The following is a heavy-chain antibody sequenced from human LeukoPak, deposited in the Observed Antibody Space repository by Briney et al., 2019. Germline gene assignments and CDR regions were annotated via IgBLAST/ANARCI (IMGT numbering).Heavy chain of an antibody. CDR1: GFTFSSYA. CDR2: ISGSGAGT. V-gene: IGHV3-23*01. D-gene: IGHD3-9*01. J-gene: IGHJ4*02. CDR3: AKGAVFRYFDWLFNYFDY. Sequence: GGSLRLSCAASGFTFSSYAMSLVRQAPGKGLEWVSGISGSGAGTYYADSVKGRFTISRDNSKTTLYLQMDSLRADDTAVYYCAKGAVFRYFDWLFNYFDYWGQGTLVTVSS.